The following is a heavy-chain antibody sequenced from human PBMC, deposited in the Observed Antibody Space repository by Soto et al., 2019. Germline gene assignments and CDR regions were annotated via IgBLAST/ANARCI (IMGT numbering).Heavy chain of an antibody. Sequence: ASVKVSCKASGGTFSSYAISWVRQAPGQGLEWMGGIIPIFGTANYAQKFQGRVTITAGKSTSTAYMELSSLRSEDTAVYYCARGGEYYYYYGMDVWGQGTTVTAP. CDR2: IIPIFGTA. D-gene: IGHD3-16*01. V-gene: IGHV1-69*06. CDR1: GGTFSSYA. J-gene: IGHJ6*02. CDR3: ARGGEYYYYYGMDV.